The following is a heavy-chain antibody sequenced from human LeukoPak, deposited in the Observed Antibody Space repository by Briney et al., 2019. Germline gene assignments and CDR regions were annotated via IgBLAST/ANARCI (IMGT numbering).Heavy chain of an antibody. CDR3: ASDTVAGTG. CDR2: INHSGIT. CDR1: GGSFNDYY. D-gene: IGHD6-19*01. V-gene: IGHV4-34*01. J-gene: IGHJ4*02. Sequence: PSETLSLTCAVFGGSFNDYYWSWIRQPPGKGLEWIGEINHSGITNYNPSLKSRVTISADTSKNQFSLKLSSVTAADTSVYYCASDTVAGTGWGQGTLVTVSS.